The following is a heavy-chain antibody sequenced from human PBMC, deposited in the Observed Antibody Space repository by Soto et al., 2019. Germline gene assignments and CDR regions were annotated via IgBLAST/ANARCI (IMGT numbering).Heavy chain of an antibody. J-gene: IGHJ3*02. CDR2: MNPNRGNT. CDR1: GYTFPGYD. Sequence: SVKVSRKASGYTFPGYDNTWVRQATGQGLEWMGWMNPNRGNTGYAQKFQGRVTMTRNTSISTAYMELSSLRSEDTAVYYCARGLQWMDAFDIWGQGTMITDSS. V-gene: IGHV1-8*01. CDR3: ARGLQWMDAFDI. D-gene: IGHD5-12*01.